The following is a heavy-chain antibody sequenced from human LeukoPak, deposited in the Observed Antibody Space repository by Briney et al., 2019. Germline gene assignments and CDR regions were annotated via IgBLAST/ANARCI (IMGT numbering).Heavy chain of an antibody. CDR1: GGSISSSSYY. Sequence: PSETLSLTCTVSGGSISSSSYYWGWIRQPPGKGLEWIGSIYYSGSTYYNPSLKSRVTISVDTSKNQFSLKLSSVAAADTAVYYCARSGRGGSDAFDIWGQGTTVTVSS. V-gene: IGHV4-39*01. CDR2: IYYSGST. J-gene: IGHJ3*02. D-gene: IGHD3-10*01. CDR3: ARSGRGGSDAFDI.